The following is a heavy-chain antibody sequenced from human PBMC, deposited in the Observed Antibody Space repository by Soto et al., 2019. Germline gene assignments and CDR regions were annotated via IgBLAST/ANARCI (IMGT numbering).Heavy chain of an antibody. CDR1: GCSIISGCSY. V-gene: IGHV4-31*03. D-gene: IGHD5-18*01. Sequence: SETLSLTCTFTGCSIISGCSYWTWIRQHPGKGLEWIGYIYYSGSTYYNPSLKSRVTISVDTSKNQFSLKLSSVTAADTAVYYCARSGYSYGPNPLLYWGQGTLVTVS. CDR2: IYYSGST. CDR3: ARSGYSYGPNPLLY. J-gene: IGHJ4*02.